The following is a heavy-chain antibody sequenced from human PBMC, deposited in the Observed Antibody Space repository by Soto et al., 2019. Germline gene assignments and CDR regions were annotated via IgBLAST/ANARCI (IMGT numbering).Heavy chain of an antibody. D-gene: IGHD3-22*01. Sequence: QVQLVESRGGVVQPGRSLRLSCAACGFTVSGYAMHWVRQAPGKGLEWVAVISYDGSNKYYAESVKGRFTISRDNSKNTLYLQMNSLRAEYTAVYYCAREGRYYDSSGYYPTDFDYWGQGTLVTVYS. CDR1: GFTVSGYA. CDR3: AREGRYYDSSGYYPTDFDY. V-gene: IGHV3-30-3*01. CDR2: ISYDGSNK. J-gene: IGHJ4*02.